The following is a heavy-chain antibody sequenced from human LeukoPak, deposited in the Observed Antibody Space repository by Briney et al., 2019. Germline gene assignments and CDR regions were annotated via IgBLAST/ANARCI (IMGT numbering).Heavy chain of an antibody. D-gene: IGHD2-15*01. CDR2: IKSKTDGGTT. Sequence: GGSLRLSCAASGFTFSNAWMNWVRQAPGKGLEWVGRIKSKTDGGTTDYAAPVKGRFTISRDDSKNTLYLQMHSLKTEDTAVYFCTTVTVCTGSSCPGAFDYWGQGTLVTVSS. CDR3: TTVTVCTGSSCPGAFDY. V-gene: IGHV3-15*01. CDR1: GFTFSNAW. J-gene: IGHJ4*02.